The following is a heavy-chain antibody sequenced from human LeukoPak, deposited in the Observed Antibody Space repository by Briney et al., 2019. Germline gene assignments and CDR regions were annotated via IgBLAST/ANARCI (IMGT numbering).Heavy chain of an antibody. CDR1: GYSFSSYW. CDR2: IYPGDSDT. D-gene: IGHD6-13*01. J-gene: IGHJ4*02. CDR3: ARQQIYQLGPNFDS. V-gene: IGHV5-51*01. Sequence: GESLKISCKGSGYSFSSYWIGWVRLMPGKGLECMGIIYPGDSDTRYSPSFQGQVTISADKSISTIYLQWSSLKASDTAMYYCARQQIYQLGPNFDSWGQGTLVTVSS.